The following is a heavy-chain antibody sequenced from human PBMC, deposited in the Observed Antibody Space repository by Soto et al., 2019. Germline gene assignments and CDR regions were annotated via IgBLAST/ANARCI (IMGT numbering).Heavy chain of an antibody. CDR2: INPNSGGT. CDR1: GYTFTAYY. CDR3: ARDVDSYAFGTAQGWFDP. D-gene: IGHD5-18*01. V-gene: IGHV1-2*02. J-gene: IGHJ5*02. Sequence: RASVKVSCKASGYTFTAYYIHWVRQAPGQGLEWMGWINPNSGGTNYAQNFLGSVTMTRDTSISTAYMELSRLTSDDTAVYYCARDVDSYAFGTAQGWFDPWGQGTLVTVSS.